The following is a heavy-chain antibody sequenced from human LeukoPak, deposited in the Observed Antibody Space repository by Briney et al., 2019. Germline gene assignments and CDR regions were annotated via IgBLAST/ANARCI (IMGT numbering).Heavy chain of an antibody. V-gene: IGHV3-21*01. D-gene: IGHD3-3*01. J-gene: IGHJ5*02. Sequence: NSGGSLRLSCAASGFTFSNYSMNWVRQAPGKGLEWVSSISSSSSYIYYADSVKGRFTISRDNAKNSLYLQMNSLRAEDTAVYYCASGLDFWSGYYEDNWFDPWGQGTLVTVSS. CDR3: ASGLDFWSGYYEDNWFDP. CDR2: ISSSSSYI. CDR1: GFTFSNYS.